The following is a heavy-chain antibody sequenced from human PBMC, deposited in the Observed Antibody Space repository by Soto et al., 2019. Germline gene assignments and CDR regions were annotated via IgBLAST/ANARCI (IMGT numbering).Heavy chain of an antibody. CDR3: ATRQSGGYSWFDP. D-gene: IGHD2-15*01. J-gene: IGHJ5*02. Sequence: XETLSLTCTVSGCSISRSSYSWGWIRQPPGKGLEWIGSIYYSGSTYYNPSLKSRVTISVDTSKNQFSLKLSPVTAADTAVYYCATRQSGGYSWFDPWGQGTLVTVSS. V-gene: IGHV4-39*01. CDR1: GCSISRSSYS. CDR2: IYYSGST.